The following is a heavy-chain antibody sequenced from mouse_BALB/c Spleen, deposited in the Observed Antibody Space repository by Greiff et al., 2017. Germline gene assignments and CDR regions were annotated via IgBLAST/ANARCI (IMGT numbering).Heavy chain of an antibody. V-gene: IGHV1-14*01. J-gene: IGHJ4*01. CDR1: GYTFTSYV. CDR3: ARETTVVANYAMDY. Sequence: EVQLQQSGPELVKPGASVKMSCKASGYTFTSYVMHWVKQKPGQGLEWIGYINPYNDGTKYNEKFKGKATLTSDKSSSTAYMELSSLTSEDTAVYYCARETTVVANYAMDYWGQGTSVTVSS. CDR2: INPYNDGT. D-gene: IGHD1-1*01.